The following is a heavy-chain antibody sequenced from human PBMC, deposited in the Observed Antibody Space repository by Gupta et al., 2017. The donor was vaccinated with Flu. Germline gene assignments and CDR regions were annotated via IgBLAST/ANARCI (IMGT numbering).Heavy chain of an antibody. CDR2: ISGSGGST. Sequence: LESGGGLVQPGGSLRLSCAASGFTFSSYAMSWVRQAPGKGLEWVSAISGSGGSTYYADSVKGRFTSSRDNSKNTLYLQMNSLRAEETAVYYWAKDRYYYDSSGYYYYYGMDVGCQGTTITVSS. J-gene: IGHJ6*02. CDR1: GFTFSSYA. CDR3: AKDRYYYDSSGYYYYYGMDV. D-gene: IGHD3-22*01. V-gene: IGHV3-23*01.